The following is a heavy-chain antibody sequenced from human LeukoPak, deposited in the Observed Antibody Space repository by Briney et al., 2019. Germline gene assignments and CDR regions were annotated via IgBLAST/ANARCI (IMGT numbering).Heavy chain of an antibody. D-gene: IGHD2-2*01. CDR2: ISSSSSYI. V-gene: IGHV3-21*01. Sequence: GGSLRLSCAASGFTFSSYSMNWVRQAPGKGMEWVSSISSSSSYIYYADSVKGRFTISRDNAKNSLYLQMNSLRAEDTAVYYCARDPHCSSTSCFFDYWGQGTLVTVSS. CDR3: ARDPHCSSTSCFFDY. J-gene: IGHJ4*02. CDR1: GFTFSSYS.